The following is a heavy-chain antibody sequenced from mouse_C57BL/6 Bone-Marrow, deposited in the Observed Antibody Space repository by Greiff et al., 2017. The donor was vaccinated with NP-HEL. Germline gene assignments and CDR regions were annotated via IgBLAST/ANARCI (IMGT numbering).Heavy chain of an antibody. CDR1: GYTFTSYW. CDR3: ARRYWYFDV. J-gene: IGHJ1*03. CDR2: IYPGSGST. V-gene: IGHV1-55*01. Sequence: QVQLQQPGAELVKPGASVKMSCKASGYTFTSYWITWVKQRPGQGLEWIGDIYPGSGSTNYNEKFKSKATLTVATSSSTAYMQLSSLTSEDSAVYYCARRYWYFDVWGTGTTVTVSS.